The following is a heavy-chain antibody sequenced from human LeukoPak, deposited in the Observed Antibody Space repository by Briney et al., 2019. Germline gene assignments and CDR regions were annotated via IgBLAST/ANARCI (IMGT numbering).Heavy chain of an antibody. CDR1: GFTLSSNY. D-gene: IGHD3-22*01. CDR3: ARAPFTYDSSGDSFDI. CDR2: IYSGGST. J-gene: IGHJ3*02. Sequence: GSLPLSSAAYGFTLSSNYMRWARPATGKGLEWVSVIYSGGSTYYADSVKGRFTVSRDNSKNTLYLQMNSLRAEDTAVYYCARAPFTYDSSGDSFDIWGQGTMVTVSS. V-gene: IGHV3-66*01.